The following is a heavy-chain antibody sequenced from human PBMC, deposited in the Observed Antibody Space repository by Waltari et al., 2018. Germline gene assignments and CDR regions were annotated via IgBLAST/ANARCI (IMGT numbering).Heavy chain of an antibody. Sequence: EVQLLESGGGLVQPGGSLRLSCVASGLTFFNYAMSWVRQAPGKGLEWVSGISDSGVVTKYADSVKGRFTVSRDNSKNTLYLQLNSLRAEDTAVYYCARHLYSIDYLELDNWGQGTLVTVSS. D-gene: IGHD3-22*01. V-gene: IGHV3-23*01. CDR1: GLTFFNYA. CDR2: ISDSGVVT. J-gene: IGHJ4*02. CDR3: ARHLYSIDYLELDN.